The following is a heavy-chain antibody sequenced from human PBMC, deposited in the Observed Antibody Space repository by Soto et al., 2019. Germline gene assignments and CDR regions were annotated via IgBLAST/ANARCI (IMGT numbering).Heavy chain of an antibody. D-gene: IGHD1-26*01. J-gene: IGHJ6*02. V-gene: IGHV4-31*03. CDR1: GGSIRSGGYY. CDR2: IYYSGST. Sequence: QVQLQESGPGLVKPSQTLSLTCTVSGGSIRSGGYYWSCIRHHPGKGLDWVGYIYYSGSTYYNPSVKRRVTISVDKSKHQFALNLRSVAAEDTAVAYWASGHERGATRHDYYYGMDVWGQGGTVTVSS. CDR3: ASGHERGATRHDYYYGMDV.